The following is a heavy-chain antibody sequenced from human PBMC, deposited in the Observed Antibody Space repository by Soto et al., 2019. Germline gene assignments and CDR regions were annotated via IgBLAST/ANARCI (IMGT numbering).Heavy chain of an antibody. D-gene: IGHD6-13*01. Sequence: PSETLSLTCAVSGDSVSSRFWWSWVRQSPGKGLEWIGEIYHSGSANYNPSLKSRVTMSVDNSKNQFSLKLNSVTAADTAVYYCARYNAASGTYYFDYWGQGTLVIVSS. V-gene: IGHV4-4*02. J-gene: IGHJ4*02. CDR3: ARYNAASGTYYFDY. CDR2: IYHSGSA. CDR1: GDSVSSRFW.